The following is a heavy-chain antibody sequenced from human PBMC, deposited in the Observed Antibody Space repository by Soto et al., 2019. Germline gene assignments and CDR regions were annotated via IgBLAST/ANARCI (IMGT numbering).Heavy chain of an antibody. CDR2: IIPTFGTA. CDR3: ARDQGRWGSVGATCYYYYGMDV. D-gene: IGHD1-26*01. CDR1: GGTFSSYA. V-gene: IGHV1-69*13. Sequence: SVKVSCKASGGTFSSYAISWVRQAPGQGLEWMGGIIPTFGTANYAQKFQGRVTITADESTSTAYMELSSLRSEDTAVYYCARDQGRWGSVGATCYYYYGMDVCGQGTTVTVSS. J-gene: IGHJ6*02.